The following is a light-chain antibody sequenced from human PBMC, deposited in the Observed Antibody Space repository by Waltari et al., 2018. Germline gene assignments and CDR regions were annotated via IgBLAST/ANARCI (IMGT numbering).Light chain of an antibody. Sequence: DIQMTQSPSSLSASVGDRVTIICQASQDISNYLNWYQQKPGKAPKLLIYDASNLETGVPSRFSGSGSGTHFTFTISSLQPEDIATYYCQQYDNLPRTFGQGTKVEIK. V-gene: IGKV1-33*01. J-gene: IGKJ1*01. CDR3: QQYDNLPRT. CDR2: DAS. CDR1: QDISNY.